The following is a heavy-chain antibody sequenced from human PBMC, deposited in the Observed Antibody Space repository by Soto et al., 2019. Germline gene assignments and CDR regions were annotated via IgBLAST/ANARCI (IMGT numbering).Heavy chain of an antibody. Sequence: GGSLRLSCAASGFTFSSYGMHWARQAPGKGLEWVAVIWYDGSNKYYADSVKGRFTISRDNSKNTLYLQMNSLRAEDTAVYYCEKERLIQLWTQYYYYGMDVWGQGTTVTVSS. J-gene: IGHJ6*02. CDR2: IWYDGSNK. CDR1: GFTFSSYG. D-gene: IGHD5-18*01. CDR3: EKERLIQLWTQYYYYGMDV. V-gene: IGHV3-33*06.